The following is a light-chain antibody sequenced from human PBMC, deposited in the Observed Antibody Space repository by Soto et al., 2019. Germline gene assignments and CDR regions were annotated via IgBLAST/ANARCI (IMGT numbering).Light chain of an antibody. CDR1: SSDVGGYNY. J-gene: IGLJ1*01. CDR2: EVS. Sequence: QSALTQPASVSGSPGQSITISCTGTSSDVGGYNYVSWYQQHPGKAPKLMIYEVSNRPSGVSNRFSGSKSGNTASQTISGLQAEDEADYYCSSYTTANTYVFGTGTKVTVL. V-gene: IGLV2-14*01. CDR3: SSYTTANTYV.